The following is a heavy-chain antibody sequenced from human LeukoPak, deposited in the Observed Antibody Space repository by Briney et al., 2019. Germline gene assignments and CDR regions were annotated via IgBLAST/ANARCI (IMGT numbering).Heavy chain of an antibody. Sequence: PGRSLRLSCAASGFTFSSYAMHWVRQAPGKGLEWVAVISYDGSNKYYADSVKGRFTISRDNSKNTLYLQMNSLRAEDTAVYYCARICGDYEDYWGQGTLVTVSS. V-gene: IGHV3-30*04. CDR2: ISYDGSNK. D-gene: IGHD4-17*01. CDR3: ARICGDYEDY. J-gene: IGHJ4*02. CDR1: GFTFSSYA.